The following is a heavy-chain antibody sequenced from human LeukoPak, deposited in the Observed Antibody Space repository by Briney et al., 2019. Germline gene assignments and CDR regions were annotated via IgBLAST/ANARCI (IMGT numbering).Heavy chain of an antibody. J-gene: IGHJ4*02. D-gene: IGHD6-13*01. CDR1: GFTFSSYS. V-gene: IGHV3-21*01. Sequence: PGGSLRLSCAASGFTFSSYSMNWVRQAPGKGLEWVSSISSSSSYIYYADPVKGRFTISRDNAKNSLYLQMNGLRAEDTAVYYCARSFLSIAAAATDYWGQGTLVTVSS. CDR3: ARSFLSIAAAATDY. CDR2: ISSSSSYI.